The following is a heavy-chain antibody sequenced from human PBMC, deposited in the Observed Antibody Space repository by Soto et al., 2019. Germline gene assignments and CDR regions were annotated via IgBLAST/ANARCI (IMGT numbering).Heavy chain of an antibody. J-gene: IGHJ4*02. Sequence: SETLSLTCTVSGGSISSSSYYWGWIRQPPGKGLEWIGSIYYSGSTYYNPSLKSRVTISVDTSKNQFSLKLSSVTAADTAVYSCARRRAGGSCGFDYWGQGTLVTVSS. CDR2: IYYSGST. CDR1: GGSISSSSYY. V-gene: IGHV4-39*01. D-gene: IGHD2-15*01. CDR3: ARRRAGGSCGFDY.